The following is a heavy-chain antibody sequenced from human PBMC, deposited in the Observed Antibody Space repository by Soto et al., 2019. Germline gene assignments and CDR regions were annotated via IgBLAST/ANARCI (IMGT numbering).Heavy chain of an antibody. D-gene: IGHD3-10*01. CDR3: ARQRHYDGSGSWPWGYYYYGMDV. J-gene: IGHJ6*02. CDR2: IYYSGTT. Sequence: SETLSLTCTVSGGSISSYYWSWIRQPPGKGLEWIGYIYYSGTTNYNPSLKSRVTISVDTSKNQFSLKLRPVTAADTAVYYCARQRHYDGSGSWPWGYYYYGMDVWGQGTTVTVSS. CDR1: GGSISSYY. V-gene: IGHV4-59*08.